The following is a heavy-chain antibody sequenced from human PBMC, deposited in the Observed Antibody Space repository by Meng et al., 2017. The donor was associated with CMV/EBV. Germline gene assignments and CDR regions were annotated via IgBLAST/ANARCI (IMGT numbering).Heavy chain of an antibody. D-gene: IGHD3-9*01. J-gene: IGHJ3*02. CDR1: GYTFTSYG. Sequence: ASVTVSCKASGYTFTSYGISWVRQAPGQGLEWMGWISAYNGNTNYAQKFQGRVTMTRNTSISTAYMELSSLRSEDAAVYYCARDIRYPGTDDAFDIWGQGTMVTVSS. CDR2: ISAYNGNT. V-gene: IGHV1-18*01. CDR3: ARDIRYPGTDDAFDI.